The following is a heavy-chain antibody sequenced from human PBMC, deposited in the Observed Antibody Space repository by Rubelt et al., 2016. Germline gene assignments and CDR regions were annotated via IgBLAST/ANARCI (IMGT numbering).Heavy chain of an antibody. D-gene: IGHD6-13*01. Sequence: EVQLVQSGAEVKKPGESLKISCKGSGYSFTSYWIGWVRQMPGKGLEWMGIIYPGDSDTRYSPPFHGPVSCSASKSISTAYLQWSRLTASDTAMYYCARRSSSSHYFAYWGQGTLVTVSS. CDR3: ARRSSSSHYFAY. CDR1: GYSFTSYW. V-gene: IGHV5-51*01. J-gene: IGHJ4*02. CDR2: IYPGDSDT.